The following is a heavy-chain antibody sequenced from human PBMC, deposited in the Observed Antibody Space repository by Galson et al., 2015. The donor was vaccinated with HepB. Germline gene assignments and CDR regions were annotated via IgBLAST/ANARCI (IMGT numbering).Heavy chain of an antibody. J-gene: IGHJ3*02. V-gene: IGHV5-51*03. D-gene: IGHD3-22*01. Sequence: QSGAEVKKPGESLKISCKGSGYSFSSYWIGWVRQMPGKGLAWMGIIYPGDSHTRYSPSFQGQVTISADKSISAAYLQWSSLKASDTAMYYCARPGIYYYDRSGYGGAFDIWGQGTMVTVSS. CDR1: GYSFSSYW. CDR3: ARPGIYYYDRSGYGGAFDI. CDR2: IYPGDSHT.